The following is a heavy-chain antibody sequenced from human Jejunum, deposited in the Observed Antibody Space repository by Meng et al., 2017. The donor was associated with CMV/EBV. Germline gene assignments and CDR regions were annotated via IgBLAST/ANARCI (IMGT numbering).Heavy chain of an antibody. CDR3: AKGSGSRSYRFDY. J-gene: IGHJ4*02. D-gene: IGHD3-10*01. CDR2: ISGSDDST. V-gene: IGHV3-23*01. Sequence: VQLLESGGGLVQPGGSRGLSCAASGFSFGGYWRHWGRQAPGKGLVWVSAISGSDDSTYYAESVKGRFTISRDNSKNTLYLQMNSLRAEDTAVYYCAKGSGSRSYRFDYWGQGTLVTVSS. CDR1: GFSFGGYW.